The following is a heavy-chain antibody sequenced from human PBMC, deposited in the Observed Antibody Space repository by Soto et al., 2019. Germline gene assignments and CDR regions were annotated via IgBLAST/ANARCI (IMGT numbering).Heavy chain of an antibody. V-gene: IGHV1-3*01. J-gene: IGHJ3*02. CDR2: INAGTGKV. Sequence: QVQLVQSEASEVKKPGASVKVSCKASGYIFTRYGIHWVRQAPGQGLEWVGWINAGTGKVKYSQKFQGRVSITRDTSASTAYMELSSLKAEDTAVYYCARVMTVQACDIWGQGTKVTVSS. CDR1: GYIFTRYG. CDR3: ARVMTVQACDI. D-gene: IGHD4-17*01.